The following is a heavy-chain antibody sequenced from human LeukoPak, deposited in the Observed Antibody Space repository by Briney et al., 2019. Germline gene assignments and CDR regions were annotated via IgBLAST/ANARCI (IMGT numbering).Heavy chain of an antibody. CDR1: GYTFTGYY. Sequence: ASVKVSCKASGYTFTGYYMHWVRQAPGQGLEWMGWINPNSGGTNYAQKVQGRVTMTRDTSISTAYMELSRLRSDDTAVYYCARDGGAGSGSYYSTYYYYGMDVWGQGTTVTVSS. CDR3: ARDGGAGSGSYYSTYYYYGMDV. V-gene: IGHV1-2*02. D-gene: IGHD3-10*01. CDR2: INPNSGGT. J-gene: IGHJ6*02.